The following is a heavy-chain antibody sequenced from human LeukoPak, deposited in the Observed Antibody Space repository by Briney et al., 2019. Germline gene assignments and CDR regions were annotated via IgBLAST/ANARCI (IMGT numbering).Heavy chain of an antibody. CDR2: INHSGST. Sequence: SETLSLTCAVYGGSFSGYYWSWIRQPPGKGLEWIGEINHSGSTNYNPSLKSRVTISVDTSKNQFSLKLSSVTAADTAVYYCARQGSYEIWGQGTLVTVSS. CDR1: GGSFSGYY. J-gene: IGHJ4*02. CDR3: ARQGSYEI. D-gene: IGHD2-15*01. V-gene: IGHV4-34*01.